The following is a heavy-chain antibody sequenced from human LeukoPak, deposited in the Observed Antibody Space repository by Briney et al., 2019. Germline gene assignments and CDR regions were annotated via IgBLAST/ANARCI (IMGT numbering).Heavy chain of an antibody. D-gene: IGHD3-16*01. J-gene: IGHJ4*02. Sequence: SETLSLTCTVSGDSISSFQWNWIRQPPGKGLEWIGYIYYSGGTMYNPSLRSRVTISIDTTKNQFSLKLSSVTAADTAVYYCARVGRGDHTWGSYSFDYWGQGTLVTVSS. V-gene: IGHV4-59*01. CDR1: GDSISSFQ. CDR2: IYYSGGT. CDR3: ARVGRGDHTWGSYSFDY.